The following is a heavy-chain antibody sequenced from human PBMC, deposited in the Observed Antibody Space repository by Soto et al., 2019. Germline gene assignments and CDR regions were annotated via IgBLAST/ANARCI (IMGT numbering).Heavy chain of an antibody. CDR2: ITYSGTT. D-gene: IGHD3-10*01. J-gene: IGHJ4*02. V-gene: IGHV4-39*01. CDR3: ARRNYPYYFDY. CDR1: GGSISSSSNF. Sequence: SETLSLTCTVSGGSISSSSNFWGWIRQPPGKGLEWIAIITYSGTTYYNPSLKSRVTISADTPNNQFSLSLSSVTAAETAIYYCARRNYPYYFDYWGQGIRVTVSS.